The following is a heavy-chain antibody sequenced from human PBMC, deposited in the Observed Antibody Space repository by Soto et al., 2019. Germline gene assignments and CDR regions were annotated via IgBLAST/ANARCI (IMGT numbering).Heavy chain of an antibody. CDR1: GYTFCDYW. Sequence: XESLKISSQGSGYTFCDYWIGSVRQLPGKGLEWMGIIYPGDSDTRYSPSFHGKVTISADRSIGTAYLQWSSLEASDSAMYFCARGARSSPPLDYWGQGALVTVSS. V-gene: IGHV5-51*01. CDR3: ARGARSSPPLDY. J-gene: IGHJ4*02. D-gene: IGHD6-13*01. CDR2: IYPGDSDT.